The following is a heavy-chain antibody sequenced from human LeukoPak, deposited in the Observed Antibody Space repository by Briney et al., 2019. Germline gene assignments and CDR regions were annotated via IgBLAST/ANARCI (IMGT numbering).Heavy chain of an antibody. J-gene: IGHJ4*02. D-gene: IGHD3-22*01. Sequence: GGSLRLSCAASGFTFSSYGMNWVRQAPGKGLEWVANIKQDGSEKKYVDSVKGRFTISRDNAKKSLYLQMNSLRAEDTAVYYCARGKYDSSGYPLLGFDYWGQGTLVTVSS. V-gene: IGHV3-7*01. CDR3: ARGKYDSSGYPLLGFDY. CDR2: IKQDGSEK. CDR1: GFTFSSYG.